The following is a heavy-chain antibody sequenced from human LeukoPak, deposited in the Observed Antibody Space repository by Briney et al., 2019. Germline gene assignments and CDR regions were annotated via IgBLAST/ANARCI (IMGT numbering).Heavy chain of an antibody. CDR1: GFTFSSYS. J-gene: IGHJ4*02. Sequence: PGGALRISCAAPGFTFSSYSMKWVRQAPGKGLEWVSSISSSSSYIYYADSVKGRFTISRDNAKNSLYLQTNSLRAEDTAVYYCAGKAFDYWGQGTLVTVSS. V-gene: IGHV3-21*01. CDR3: AGKAFDY. CDR2: ISSSSSYI.